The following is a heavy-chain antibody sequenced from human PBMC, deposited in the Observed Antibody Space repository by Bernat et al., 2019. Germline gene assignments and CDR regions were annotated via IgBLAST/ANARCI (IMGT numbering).Heavy chain of an antibody. Sequence: VQLVESGGGLVQPGGSLRLSCAASGFSFSSYWMNWVRQAPGKGLEWVANIKEDGSENNYVDSVKGRFTISRDNAKNSLYLQMNSLRAEDTAVYYCARDRGWLQSDYWGQGTLVTVSS. J-gene: IGHJ4*02. CDR3: ARDRGWLQSDY. V-gene: IGHV3-7*03. CDR1: GFSFSSYW. D-gene: IGHD5-24*01. CDR2: IKEDGSEN.